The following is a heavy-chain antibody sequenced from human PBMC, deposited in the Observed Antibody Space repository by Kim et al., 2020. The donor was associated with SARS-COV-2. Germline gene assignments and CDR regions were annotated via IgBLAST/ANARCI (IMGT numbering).Heavy chain of an antibody. Sequence: SETLSLTCTVSGGSISSGGYYWSWIRQHPGKGLEWIGYIYYSGSTYYNPSLKSRVTISVDTSKNQFSLKLSSVTAADTAVYYCARDQYYYDSSGYLYYYGMDVWGQGTTVTVSS. J-gene: IGHJ6*02. CDR1: GGSISSGGYY. D-gene: IGHD3-22*01. V-gene: IGHV4-31*03. CDR2: IYYSGST. CDR3: ARDQYYYDSSGYLYYYGMDV.